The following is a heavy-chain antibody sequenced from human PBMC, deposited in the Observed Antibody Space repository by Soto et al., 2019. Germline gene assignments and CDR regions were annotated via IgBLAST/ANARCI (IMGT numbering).Heavy chain of an antibody. CDR2: ISAYNGNT. CDR1: GYTFTSYG. V-gene: IGHV1-18*01. J-gene: IGHJ3*02. CDR3: ARDIKRDSYYFPNVSPDDAFDI. Sequence: ASVKVSCKASGYTFTSYGISWVRQAPGQGLEWMGWISAYNGNTNYAQKLQGRVTMTTDTSTSTAYMELRSLRSDDTAVYYCARDIKRDSYYFPNVSPDDAFDIWGQGTMVTVSS. D-gene: IGHD3-10*02.